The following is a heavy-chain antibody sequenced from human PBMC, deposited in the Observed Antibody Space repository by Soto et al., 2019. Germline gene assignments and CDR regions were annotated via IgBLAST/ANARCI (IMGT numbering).Heavy chain of an antibody. CDR2: ISTYNGNT. Sequence: QVRLVQSGAGVKKPGASVKVSCKASGYTFTTYGMSWVRQAPGQGLDWMGWISTYNGNTKYAERLQGRVTMTTDTTTSTAYMELRSLRSDDTAVYYCARGPTDYYDNSGDYFLDYWGQGTLVTVSS. V-gene: IGHV1-18*01. D-gene: IGHD3-22*01. CDR1: GYTFTTYG. CDR3: ARGPTDYYDNSGDYFLDY. J-gene: IGHJ4*02.